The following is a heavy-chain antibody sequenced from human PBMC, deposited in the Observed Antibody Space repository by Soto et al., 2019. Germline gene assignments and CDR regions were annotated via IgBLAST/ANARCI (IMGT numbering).Heavy chain of an antibody. CDR1: GGSFSGYY. D-gene: IGHD3-3*01. CDR3: ARGKYDFGSGSPNLDY. V-gene: IGHV4-34*01. CDR2: INHSGST. Sequence: SETLSLTCAVYGGSFSGYYWSWIRQPPGKGLEWIGEINHSGSTNYNPSLKSRVTISVDTSKNQFSLKLSSVTAADTAVYCCARGKYDFGSGSPNLDYWGKGTLVTVSS. J-gene: IGHJ4*02.